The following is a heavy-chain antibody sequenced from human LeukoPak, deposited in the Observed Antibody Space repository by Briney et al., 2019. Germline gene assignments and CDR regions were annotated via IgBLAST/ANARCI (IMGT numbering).Heavy chain of an antibody. CDR1: GFALSSHW. J-gene: IGHJ6*02. Sequence: QPEGSLRLSCAASGFALSSHWMTWVRQVPGRGPEWVANVNRDGSETYYLDSVKGRFAISKDNAKNSLYLQMNSLRAEDTALYHCARNNGMDVWGQGTTVIVSS. CDR2: VNRDGSET. CDR3: ARNNGMDV. V-gene: IGHV3-7*03.